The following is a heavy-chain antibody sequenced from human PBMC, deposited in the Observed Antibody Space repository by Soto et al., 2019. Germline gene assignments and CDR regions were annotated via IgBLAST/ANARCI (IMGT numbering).Heavy chain of an antibody. CDR2: IYYSGST. CDR1: GGSISSYY. D-gene: IGHD3-3*01. J-gene: IGHJ3*02. Sequence: SETLSLTCTVSGGSISSYYWSWIRQPPGKGLEWIGYIYYSGSTNYNPSLKSRVTISVDTSKNQFSLKLSSVTAADTAVYYCATGITIFGNDAFDIWGQGTMVTVSS. CDR3: ATGITIFGNDAFDI. V-gene: IGHV4-59*01.